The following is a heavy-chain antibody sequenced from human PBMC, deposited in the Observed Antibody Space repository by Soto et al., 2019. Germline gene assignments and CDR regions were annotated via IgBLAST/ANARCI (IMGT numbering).Heavy chain of an antibody. CDR3: ARAVGGPTSNLDY. Sequence: QVQLVQSGAEEKKPGASVKVSCKASGYTFTSYAMHWVRQAPGQRLEWMGWINAGNGNTKYSQKFQGRVTITRDTSASTAYMELSSLRSEDTAVYSCARAVGGPTSNLDYWGQGTLVTVSS. V-gene: IGHV1-3*05. D-gene: IGHD3-16*01. CDR1: GYTFTSYA. CDR2: INAGNGNT. J-gene: IGHJ4*02.